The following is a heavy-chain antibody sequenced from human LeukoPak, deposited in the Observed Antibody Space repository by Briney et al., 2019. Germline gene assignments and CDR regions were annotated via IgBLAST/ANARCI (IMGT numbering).Heavy chain of an antibody. V-gene: IGHV3-30*03. CDR1: GFTFSSYG. CDR3: ARDQGASLYFDY. Sequence: GGSLRLSCAASGFTFSSYGMHWVRQAPGKGLEWVAVISYDGSNKYYADSVKGRFTISRDNSKNTLYLQMNSLRAEDTAVYYCARDQGASLYFDYWGQGTLVTVSS. J-gene: IGHJ4*02. CDR2: ISYDGSNK. D-gene: IGHD2/OR15-2a*01.